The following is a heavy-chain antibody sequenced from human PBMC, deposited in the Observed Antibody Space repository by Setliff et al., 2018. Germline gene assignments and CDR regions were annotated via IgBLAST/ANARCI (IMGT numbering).Heavy chain of an antibody. CDR3: AREGFQNWFDP. J-gene: IGHJ5*02. CDR2: MYYSVSS. CDR1: GGSISSSNYY. Sequence: SETLSLTCSVSGGSISSSNYYWGWIRQPPGKGLEWIGSMYYSVSSYYNPSLKSRATISADTSKRQVSLNLNSVTAADTAVYYCAREGFQNWFDPWGQGTLVTVSS. V-gene: IGHV4-39*02.